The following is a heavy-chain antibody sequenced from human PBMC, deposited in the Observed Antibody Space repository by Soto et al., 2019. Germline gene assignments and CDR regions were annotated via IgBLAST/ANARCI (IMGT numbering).Heavy chain of an antibody. V-gene: IGHV1-18*04. Sequence: SVKVSFKTSGYTFANFDFSWVRQAPGQGLEWMGWVSNRNGVTNYAENFRDRVTISTDTSTNTVYMELRSLRSDDTAVYFCARERLNTGWYGFDYWGQGTQVTVSS. J-gene: IGHJ4*02. CDR2: VSNRNGVT. D-gene: IGHD6-19*01. CDR1: GYTFANFD. CDR3: ARERLNTGWYGFDY.